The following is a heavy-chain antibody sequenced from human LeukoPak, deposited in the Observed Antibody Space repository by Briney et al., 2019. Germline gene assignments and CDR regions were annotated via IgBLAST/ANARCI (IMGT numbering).Heavy chain of an antibody. CDR2: IRYDGSNK. D-gene: IGHD3-22*01. Sequence: GGSLRLSCAASGFTFSSYGMHWVRQAPGKGLEWVAFIRYDGSNKYYADSVKGRFTISRDNSKNTLYLQMNSLRAEDTAVYYCAKGVYDSSGYEDYWGQGTRGTVSS. V-gene: IGHV3-30*02. J-gene: IGHJ4*02. CDR3: AKGVYDSSGYEDY. CDR1: GFTFSSYG.